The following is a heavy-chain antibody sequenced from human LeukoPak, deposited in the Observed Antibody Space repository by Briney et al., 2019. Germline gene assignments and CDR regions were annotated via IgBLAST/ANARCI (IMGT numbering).Heavy chain of an antibody. D-gene: IGHD1-26*01. V-gene: IGHV3-73*01. CDR2: IDKKDKGYATAT. J-gene: IGHJ5*02. CDR3: TRDSGTYNWFDP. CDR1: GFTFSGAA. Sequence: GRSLKLSCAASGFTFSGAAIHWVRQSSGKGLEWVGQIDKKDKGYATATAYAASVKGRFTISRDDSINTAYLQMKSLKTEDTALYYCTRDSGTYNWFDPWGQGTLVTVSS.